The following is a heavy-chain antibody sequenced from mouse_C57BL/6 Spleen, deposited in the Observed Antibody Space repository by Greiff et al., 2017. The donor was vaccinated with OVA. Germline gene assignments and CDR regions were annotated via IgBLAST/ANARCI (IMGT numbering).Heavy chain of an antibody. CDR1: GYAFSSSW. Sequence: VQLVESGPELVKPGASVKISCKASGYAFSSSWMNWVKQRPGKGLEWIGRIYPGDGDTNYNGKFKGKATLTADKSSSTAYMQLSSLTSDDSEVYFFARDYGSSYFDYWGQGTTLTVSS. CDR3: ARDYGSSYFDY. J-gene: IGHJ2*01. V-gene: IGHV1-82*01. CDR2: IYPGDGDT. D-gene: IGHD1-1*01.